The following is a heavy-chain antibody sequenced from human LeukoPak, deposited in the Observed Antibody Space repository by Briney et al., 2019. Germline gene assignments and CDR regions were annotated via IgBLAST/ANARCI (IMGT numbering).Heavy chain of an antibody. CDR2: INHSGST. J-gene: IGHJ6*03. V-gene: IGHV4-34*01. CDR3: ARGLRGVQPTKKVSQLYYMDV. CDR1: GGSISSYY. D-gene: IGHD3-10*01. Sequence: SETLSLTCTVSGGSISSYYWSWIRQPPGKGLEWIGEINHSGSTNYNPSLKSRVTISVDTSKNQFSLKLSSVTAADTAVYYCARGLRGVQPTKKVSQLYYMDVWGKGTTVTVSS.